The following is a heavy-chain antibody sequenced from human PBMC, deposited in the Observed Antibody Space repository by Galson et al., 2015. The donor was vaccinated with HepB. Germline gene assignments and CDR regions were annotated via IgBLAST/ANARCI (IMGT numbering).Heavy chain of an antibody. V-gene: IGHV5-51*01. CDR2: IYPGDSDT. CDR3: ARQVREWEPRPVDAFDI. Sequence: QSGAEVKKPGESLKISCKGSGYSFTSYWIGWVRQMPGKGLEWMGIIYPGDSDTRYSPSFQGQVTISADKSISTAYLQWSSLKASDTAMYYCARQVREWEPRPVDAFDIWGQGTMVTVSS. J-gene: IGHJ3*02. D-gene: IGHD1-26*01. CDR1: GYSFTSYW.